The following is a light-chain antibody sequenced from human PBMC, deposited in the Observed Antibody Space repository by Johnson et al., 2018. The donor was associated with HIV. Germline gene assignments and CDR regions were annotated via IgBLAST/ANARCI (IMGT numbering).Light chain of an antibody. J-gene: IGLJ1*01. CDR3: GTWDSSLRVGF. Sequence: QSILTQPPSVSAAPGQKVTISCSGSSSNIGNNYVSWYQHLPGTAPKLLIYDNNKRPSGIPDRFSGSTSGTSATLGITGLQTGDEADYYCGTWDSSLRVGFFGTGTKVTVL. V-gene: IGLV1-51*01. CDR2: DNN. CDR1: SSNIGNNY.